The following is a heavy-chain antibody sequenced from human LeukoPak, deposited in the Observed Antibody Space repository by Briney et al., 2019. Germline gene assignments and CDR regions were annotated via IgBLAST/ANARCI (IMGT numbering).Heavy chain of an antibody. Sequence: GGSLRLSCAASGFTFSSYAMTWVRQAPGKGLEWVSTISGSGANTYYADSVKGRFTISRDNSKNTLSLQMNSLRVEDTALYYCAKYSDSTGAHYFDYWGQGTLVTVSS. D-gene: IGHD2/OR15-2a*01. CDR1: GFTFSSYA. V-gene: IGHV3-23*01. CDR3: AKYSDSTGAHYFDY. J-gene: IGHJ4*02. CDR2: ISGSGANT.